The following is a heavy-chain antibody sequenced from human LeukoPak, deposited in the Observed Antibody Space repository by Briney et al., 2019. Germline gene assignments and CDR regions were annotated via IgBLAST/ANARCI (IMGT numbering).Heavy chain of an antibody. CDR2: IYSGGST. CDR3: VRDSPSGFFDL. J-gene: IGHJ2*01. D-gene: IGHD6-19*01. Sequence: GGSLRLSCAASGFTVSSNYMSWVRQAPGKGLEWVSVIYSGGSTYYADSVKGRFTISRDNAKNTLYLQMNSLRAEDTDVYYCVRDSPSGFFDLWGRGTLVTVSS. CDR1: GFTVSSNY. V-gene: IGHV3-66*01.